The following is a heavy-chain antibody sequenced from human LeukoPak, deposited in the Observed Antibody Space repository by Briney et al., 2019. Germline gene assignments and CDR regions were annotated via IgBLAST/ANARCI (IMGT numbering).Heavy chain of an antibody. CDR3: ARAEYYDILTGYYLGGAFDL. CDR1: GFTVSTNC. J-gene: IGHJ3*01. CDR2: IYNTGST. D-gene: IGHD3-9*01. Sequence: GGSLRLSCAASGFTVSTNCMIWVRQPPGKGLEWVSVIYNTGSTYNADSVKGRFTISRDISKNTLYLQMNSLRADDTAVYYCARAEYYDILTGYYLGGAFDLWGQGTMVTVSS. V-gene: IGHV3-53*01.